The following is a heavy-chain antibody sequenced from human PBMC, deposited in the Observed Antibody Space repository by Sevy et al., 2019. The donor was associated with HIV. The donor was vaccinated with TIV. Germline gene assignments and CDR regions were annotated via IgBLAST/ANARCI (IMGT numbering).Heavy chain of an antibody. CDR1: GFTFSSYA. V-gene: IGHV3-30-3*01. J-gene: IGHJ6*02. D-gene: IGHD2-8*01. Sequence: GGSLRLSCAASGFTFSSYAMHWVRQAPGKGLEWVAAISYDGSNKYYADSVKGRFTISRDNSKNTLYLQMNSLRAEDTAVYYCARNLDIVLMVYAIERGPYYYGMDVWGQGTTVTVSS. CDR2: ISYDGSNK. CDR3: ARNLDIVLMVYAIERGPYYYGMDV.